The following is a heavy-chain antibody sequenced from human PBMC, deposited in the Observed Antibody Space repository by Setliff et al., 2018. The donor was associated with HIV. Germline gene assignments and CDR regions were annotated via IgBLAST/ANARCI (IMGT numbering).Heavy chain of an antibody. CDR2: ISYDGNNK. Sequence: PGGSLRLSCAASGFTFSNSAMHWVRQAPGKGLGWVAGISYDGNNKYYTDSVKGRFTISRDNSKNTLYLQMNSLRAEDSAVYYCAREVAADGTYFDYWGQGALVTVSS. D-gene: IGHD6-13*01. J-gene: IGHJ4*01. CDR1: GFTFSNSA. CDR3: AREVAADGTYFDY. V-gene: IGHV3-30*04.